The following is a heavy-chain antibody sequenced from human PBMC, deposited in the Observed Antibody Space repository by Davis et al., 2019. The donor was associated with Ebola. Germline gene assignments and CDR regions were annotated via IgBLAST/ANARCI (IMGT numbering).Heavy chain of an antibody. J-gene: IGHJ4*02. V-gene: IGHV2-70*12. CDR3: AHSPKGDFWSGYYTSQYFDY. CDR1: GFSLSTSGMC. Sequence: SGPTLVKPTQTLTLTCTFSGFSLSTSGMCVSWIRQPPGKALEWLARIDWDDDKYYSTSLKTRLTITKDTSKNQVVLTMTNMDPVDTATYYCAHSPKGDFWSGYYTSQYFDYWGQGTLVTVSS. CDR2: IDWDDDK. D-gene: IGHD3-3*01.